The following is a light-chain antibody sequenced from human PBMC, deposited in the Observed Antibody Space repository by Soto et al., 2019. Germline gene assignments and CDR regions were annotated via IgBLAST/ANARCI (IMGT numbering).Light chain of an antibody. CDR1: QSISSY. CDR3: QQSYRTPVT. CDR2: AAS. Sequence: IQMTESPSSLSSSVGDRVTITVRASQSISSYLNWYQQKPGKAPKLLIYAASSLQSGVPSRFSGSGSGTDFTLTISSLQPEDFATYYCQQSYRTPVTFGQGTKVHIK. J-gene: IGKJ1*01. V-gene: IGKV1-39*01.